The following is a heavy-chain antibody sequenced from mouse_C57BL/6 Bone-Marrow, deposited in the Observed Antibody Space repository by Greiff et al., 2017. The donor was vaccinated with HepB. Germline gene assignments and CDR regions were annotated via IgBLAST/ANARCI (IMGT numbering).Heavy chain of an antibody. V-gene: IGHV5-4*01. D-gene: IGHD1-1*01. CDR2: ISDGGSYT. J-gene: IGHJ4*01. CDR3: ANYYGSSYDAMDY. Sequence: LEWVATISDGGSYTYYPDNVKGRFTISRDNAKNNLYLQMSHLKSEDTAMYYCANYYGSSYDAMDYWGQGTSVTVSS.